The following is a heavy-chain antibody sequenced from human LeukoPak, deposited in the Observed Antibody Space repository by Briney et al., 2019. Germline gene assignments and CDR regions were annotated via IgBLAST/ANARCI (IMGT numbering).Heavy chain of an antibody. CDR2: ISSSSSYI. CDR1: GFTFSSYS. D-gene: IGHD1-26*01. Sequence: GGSLRLSCAASGFTFSSYSMNWVRQAPGKGLEWVSSISSSSSYIYYADSVKGRFTISRDNAKNSLYLQMNSLRAEGTAVYYCARDSGSYWFDYWGQGTLVTVSS. V-gene: IGHV3-21*01. CDR3: ARDSGSYWFDY. J-gene: IGHJ4*02.